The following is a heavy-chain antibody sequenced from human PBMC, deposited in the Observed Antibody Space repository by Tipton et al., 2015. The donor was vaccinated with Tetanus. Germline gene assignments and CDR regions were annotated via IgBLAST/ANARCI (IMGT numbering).Heavy chain of an antibody. D-gene: IGHD2-15*01. CDR1: GSIFSSYG. CDR3: AIAADCSGGSCFSGDFDN. J-gene: IGHJ4*02. CDR2: SWYEGTDK. V-gene: IGHV3-33*01. Sequence: SLRLSCAASGSIFSSYGIHWVRQAPGKGLEWVAVSWYEGTDKYYADSVKGRFTIARDNSKNTRYLQMNSLRAEDTAVYFCAIAADCSGGSCFSGDFDNWGQGTQVTVSS.